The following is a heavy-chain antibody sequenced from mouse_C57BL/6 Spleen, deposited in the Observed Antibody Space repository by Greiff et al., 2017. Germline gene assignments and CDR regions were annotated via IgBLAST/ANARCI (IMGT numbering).Heavy chain of an antibody. CDR3: ARGGYGNYDY. J-gene: IGHJ2*01. CDR2: ILPGSGST. CDR1: GYTFTGYW. D-gene: IGHD2-10*02. Sequence: QVQLQQSGAELMKPGASVKLSCKATGYTFTGYWIEWVKQRPGHGLEWIGEILPGSGSTNYNAKFKGKATFTADTSSNTAYMQLSSLTTEDSAIYYGARGGYGNYDYWGQGTTLTVSS. V-gene: IGHV1-9*01.